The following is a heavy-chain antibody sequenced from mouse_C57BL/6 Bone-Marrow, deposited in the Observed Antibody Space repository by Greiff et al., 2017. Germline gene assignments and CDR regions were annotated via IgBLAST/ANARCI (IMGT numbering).Heavy chain of an antibody. Sequence: QVQLKQPGAELVRPGSSVKLSCKASGYTFTSYWMHWVKQRPIQGLEWIGNIDPSDSETHYNQKFKDKATLTVDKSSSTAYMQLSSLTSEDSAVYYCARTTVVYFDYWGQGTTLTVSS. CDR2: IDPSDSET. J-gene: IGHJ2*01. V-gene: IGHV1-52*01. D-gene: IGHD1-1*01. CDR3: ARTTVVYFDY. CDR1: GYTFTSYW.